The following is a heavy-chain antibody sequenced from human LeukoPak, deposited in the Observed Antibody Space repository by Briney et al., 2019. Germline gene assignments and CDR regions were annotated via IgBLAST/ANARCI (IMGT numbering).Heavy chain of an antibody. CDR2: INHSGST. V-gene: IGHV4-34*01. J-gene: IGHJ4*02. CDR1: GGSLSGYY. D-gene: IGHD3-10*01. Sequence: SETLSLTCAVYGGSLSGYYWSWIRQPPGKGLEWIGEINHSGSTNYDPSLKSRVTISVDTSKNQFSLKLSSVTAADTAVYYCARGIPYYGPKFDYWGQGTLVTVSS. CDR3: ARGIPYYGPKFDY.